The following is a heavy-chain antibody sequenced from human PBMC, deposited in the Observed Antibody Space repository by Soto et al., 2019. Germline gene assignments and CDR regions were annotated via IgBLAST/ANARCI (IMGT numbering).Heavy chain of an antibody. V-gene: IGHV3-7*01. CDR2: ITQDGGET. CDR3: ARGFRSGFTGYALDS. Sequence: EVHLVESGGDLVQPGGSLRLSCAASGFTLIKYWMSWVRQAPGKGLEWVASITQDGGETHYVDSVRGRFTISRDIAKNSLYLQMNSLRAEDTALYHCARGFRSGFTGYALDSWGQGALLTVSS. D-gene: IGHD5-12*01. CDR1: GFTLIKYW. J-gene: IGHJ4*02.